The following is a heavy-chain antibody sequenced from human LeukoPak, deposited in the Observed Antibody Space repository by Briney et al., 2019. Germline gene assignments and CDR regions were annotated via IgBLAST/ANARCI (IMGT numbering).Heavy chain of an antibody. CDR3: ARASGSYWWFDS. D-gene: IGHD1-26*01. V-gene: IGHV1-46*01. CDR2: INPSGGST. CDR1: GYTFTDYY. Sequence: ASVKVSCKASGYTFTDYYIHWVRQAPGQGLEWMGIINPSGGSTSYAQKFQGRVTMTRDMSTSTVYMELSSLRSEDTAVYYCARASGSYWWFDSWGQGTLVTVSS. J-gene: IGHJ5*01.